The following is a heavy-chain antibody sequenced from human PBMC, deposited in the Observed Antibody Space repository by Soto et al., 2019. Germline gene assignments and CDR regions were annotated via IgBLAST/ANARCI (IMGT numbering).Heavy chain of an antibody. CDR2: IYPGDFDT. V-gene: IGHV5-51*01. CDR3: ARLLGYSYGHQELFDY. J-gene: IGHJ4*01. D-gene: IGHD5-18*01. Sequence: PGESLKISCMGSGYTFDNYWIGWVRQMPGKGLEWMGIIYPGDFDTRYSPSFQGHVTMSVDKSINTAYLQWSSLETSDTAMYFCARLLGYSYGHQELFDYWGHGTPVTVSS. CDR1: GYTFDNYW.